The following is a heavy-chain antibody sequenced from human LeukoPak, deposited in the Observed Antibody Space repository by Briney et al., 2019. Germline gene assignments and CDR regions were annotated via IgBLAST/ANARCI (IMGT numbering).Heavy chain of an antibody. CDR3: ARGDSGGYYNFDY. V-gene: IGHV4-31*03. CDR2: IYYNGIT. J-gene: IGHJ4*02. CDR1: GGSMSSGSYY. D-gene: IGHD3-22*01. Sequence: PSQTLSHTCTVSGGSMSSGSYYWSWIRQHPGKGLEWIAYIYYNGITYYNPSLKSRVTISVDTSKNQFSLRLSSVTAADTAIYYCARGDSGGYYNFDYWGQGTLVTISS.